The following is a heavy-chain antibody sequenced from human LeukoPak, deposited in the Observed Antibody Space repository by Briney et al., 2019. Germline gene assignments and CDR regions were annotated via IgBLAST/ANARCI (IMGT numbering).Heavy chain of an antibody. D-gene: IGHD3-22*01. Sequence: PGGSLRLSCAASGFTFTSFPMSWVRQAPGKGLEWIGYISTSGSTNYNPSLKSRVSISLDTSKNRFSLNLNFVTAADTAVYYCASPRSGYRYTFDYWGQGALVTVSS. V-gene: IGHV4-4*09. CDR3: ASPRSGYRYTFDY. CDR1: GFTFTSFP. J-gene: IGHJ4*02. CDR2: ISTSGST.